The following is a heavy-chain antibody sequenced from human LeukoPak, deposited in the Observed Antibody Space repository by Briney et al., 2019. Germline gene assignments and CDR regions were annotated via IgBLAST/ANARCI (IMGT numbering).Heavy chain of an antibody. D-gene: IGHD2-15*01. Sequence: PGGSLRLSCAASGFTFSSYWMHWVRQAPGKGLVWVSRINSDGSSTSYADSVKGRFTISRDNAKNTLYLQMNSLRAEDTAVYYCARDFVVVVAATPLYMDVWGKGTTVTVSS. CDR1: GFTFSSYW. CDR2: INSDGSST. J-gene: IGHJ6*03. CDR3: ARDFVVVVAATPLYMDV. V-gene: IGHV3-74*01.